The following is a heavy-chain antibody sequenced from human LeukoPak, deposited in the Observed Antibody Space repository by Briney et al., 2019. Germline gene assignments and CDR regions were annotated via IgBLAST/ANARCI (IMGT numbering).Heavy chain of an antibody. CDR1: GYSFTSYW. Sequence: GESLKISCKGSGYSFTSYWIGWVRQMPGKGLEWMGIIYPGDSDTRYSPSFQGQVTISADKSTSTAYLQWSSLKASDTAMYYCARQRGYSYGSGDYYYGMDVWGQGTTVTVSS. CDR2: IYPGDSDT. J-gene: IGHJ6*02. CDR3: ARQRGYSYGSGDYYYGMDV. D-gene: IGHD5-18*01. V-gene: IGHV5-51*01.